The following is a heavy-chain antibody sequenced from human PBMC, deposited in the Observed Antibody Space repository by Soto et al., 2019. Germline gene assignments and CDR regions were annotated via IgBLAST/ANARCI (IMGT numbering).Heavy chain of an antibody. D-gene: IGHD5-18*01. CDR3: ARDFYGGYTYGPGDY. Sequence: LRLSCAASGFMFSAYWMSWVRQAPGKGLEWVANIHGDGGKIYYVDSVKGRFTISRDNAKRSLYLQMNSLRAEDTAVYYCARDFYGGYTYGPGDYWGQGALVTVSS. J-gene: IGHJ4*02. CDR2: IHGDGGKI. CDR1: GFMFSAYW. V-gene: IGHV3-7*01.